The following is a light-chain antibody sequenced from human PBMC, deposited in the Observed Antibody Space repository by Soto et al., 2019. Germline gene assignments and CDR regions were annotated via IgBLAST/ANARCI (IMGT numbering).Light chain of an antibody. V-gene: IGKV3-20*01. CDR2: LGS. CDR1: QSVNNKY. CDR3: QQYDSSPRT. J-gene: IGKJ1*01. Sequence: EIVLTQTPGTLSLSPGDRATLSCRASQSVNNKYLAWYQQKPGQAPRLLIYLGSTRASGIPDRFSGSGSGTAFTLTIRRLEPEDFAVYYCQQYDSSPRTFGQGTKVDFK.